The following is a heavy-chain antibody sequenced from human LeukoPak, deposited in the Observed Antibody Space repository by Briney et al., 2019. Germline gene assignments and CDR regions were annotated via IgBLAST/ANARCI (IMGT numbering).Heavy chain of an antibody. J-gene: IGHJ5*02. Sequence: SETLSLTCSVSGGSIGSSYWTLIRQPPGKGLEWIGFIHYSGSTNSNPSLKSRVTVTVDPSKNQFSLRLTSVTATDTAVYYCVRGDWFDPWGQGTLVTVSS. CDR1: GGSIGSSY. V-gene: IGHV4-59*08. CDR3: VRGDWFDP. CDR2: IHYSGST.